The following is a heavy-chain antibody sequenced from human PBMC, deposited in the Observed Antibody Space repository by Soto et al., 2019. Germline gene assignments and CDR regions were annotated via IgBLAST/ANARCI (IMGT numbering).Heavy chain of an antibody. CDR1: GYTFTSYT. V-gene: IGHV1-3*01. CDR3: AKSNWLDP. Sequence: ASVKVSCKASGYTFTSYTLHWVRQAPGQRLEWMGWINAGNGNTEYLQKFQGRVTITRDTSASTTYMELSRLTSEDTAVYYCAKSNWLDPWGQGTLVTVSS. CDR2: INAGNGNT. J-gene: IGHJ5*02.